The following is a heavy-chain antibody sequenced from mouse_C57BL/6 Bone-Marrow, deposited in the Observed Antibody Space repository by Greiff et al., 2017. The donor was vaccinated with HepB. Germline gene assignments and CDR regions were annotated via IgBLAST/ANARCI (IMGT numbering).Heavy chain of an antibody. Sequence: QVQLQQSGAELARPGASVKLSCKASGYTSTSYGISWVKQRTGQGLEWIGEIYPRSGNTYYNEKFKGKATLTADKSSSTAYMELRSLTSEDSAVYFCARGYSGARFAYWGQGTLVTVSA. V-gene: IGHV1-81*01. J-gene: IGHJ3*01. CDR2: IYPRSGNT. CDR3: ARGYSGARFAY. CDR1: GYTSTSYG.